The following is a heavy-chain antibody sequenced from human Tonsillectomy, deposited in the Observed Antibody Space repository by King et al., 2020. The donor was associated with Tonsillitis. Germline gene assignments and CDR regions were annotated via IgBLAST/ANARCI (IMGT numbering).Heavy chain of an antibody. CDR2: IQRDGSEN. J-gene: IGHJ4*02. V-gene: IGHV3-7*01. D-gene: IGHD3-16*01. CDR3: ARDADRGGEFDS. CDR1: GFTLKTYW. Sequence: VQLVESGGGLVQPGGSLRLSCAASGFTLKTYWMNWVRQAPGKGLEWVAKIQRDGSENYYADSVKGRFTISRDNAQNSLYLQMNSLRADDTAVYYCARDADRGGEFDSWGQGTLVTVSS.